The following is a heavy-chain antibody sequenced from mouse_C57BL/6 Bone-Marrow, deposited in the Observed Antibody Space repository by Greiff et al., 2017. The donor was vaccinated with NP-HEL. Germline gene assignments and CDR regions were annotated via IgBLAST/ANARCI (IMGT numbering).Heavy chain of an antibody. CDR2: ISNGGGST. D-gene: IGHD2-5*01. V-gene: IGHV5-12*01. CDR1: GFTFSDYY. J-gene: IGHJ3*01. Sequence: EVKLQESGGGLVQPGGSLKLSCAASGFTFSDYYMYWVRQTPEKRLEWVAYISNGGGSTYYPDTVKGRFTISRDNAKNTMYLQMSRLKSEDTAMYYCARHDYSNYGAWFAYWGQGTLVTVSA. CDR3: ARHDYSNYGAWFAY.